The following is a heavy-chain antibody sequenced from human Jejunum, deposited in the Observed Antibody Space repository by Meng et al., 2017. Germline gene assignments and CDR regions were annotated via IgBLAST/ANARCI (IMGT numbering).Heavy chain of an antibody. D-gene: IGHD1-14*01. CDR3: SRVHNTASEDF. CDR2: IQQDGSDK. Sequence: GGSLRLSCAASGFTLSNFWMSWVRQAPGKGLEWVANIQQDGSDKFYAGSVKGRFTNSKDNANNSLYLQMNYLGVDDTAINFCSRVHNTASEDFWGQGTPVTVSS. V-gene: IGHV3-7*05. CDR1: GFTLSNFW. J-gene: IGHJ4*02.